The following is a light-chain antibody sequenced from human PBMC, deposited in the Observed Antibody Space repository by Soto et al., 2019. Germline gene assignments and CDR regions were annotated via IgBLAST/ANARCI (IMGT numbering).Light chain of an antibody. CDR1: QSVRNY. CDR3: QQRSNWPWT. J-gene: IGKJ1*01. CDR2: DAS. V-gene: IGKV3-11*01. Sequence: EIVLTQSPATLSLSPGERATLSCRASQSVRNYLAWYQQKPGQAPRLLIYDASNRATGIPGRFSGSGSGTDFTITMSTLEPEDFAVYYCQQRSNWPWTFGQGTKVEIK.